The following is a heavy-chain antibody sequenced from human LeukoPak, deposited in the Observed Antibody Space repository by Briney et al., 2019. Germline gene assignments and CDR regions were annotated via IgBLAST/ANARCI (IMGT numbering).Heavy chain of an antibody. D-gene: IGHD3-10*01. J-gene: IGHJ4*02. CDR2: IKQDGSEK. CDR1: GFTFSSYW. Sequence: GGSLRLSCAASGFTFSSYWMSWVRQAPGKGLEWVANIKQDGSEKYYVDSVKGRFTISRDNAKNSLYLQMNSLRAEDTAVYYCASEDYYGSGSYYNTPHDYWGQGTLVTVSS. CDR3: ASEDYYGSGSYYNTPHDY. V-gene: IGHV3-7*01.